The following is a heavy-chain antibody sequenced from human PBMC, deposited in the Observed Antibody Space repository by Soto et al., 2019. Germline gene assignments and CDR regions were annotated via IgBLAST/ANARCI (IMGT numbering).Heavy chain of an antibody. CDR1: GYTLTELS. J-gene: IGHJ4*02. Sequence: GASVKVSCKVSGYTLTELSMHWVRQAPGKGLEWMGGFDPEDGETIYAQKFQGRVTMTEDTSTDTAYMELSSMRAEDTAVYFCATETGAENLEWLLPTDYWGQGTLVTVSS. CDR2: FDPEDGET. V-gene: IGHV1-24*01. CDR3: ATETGAENLEWLLPTDY. D-gene: IGHD3-3*01.